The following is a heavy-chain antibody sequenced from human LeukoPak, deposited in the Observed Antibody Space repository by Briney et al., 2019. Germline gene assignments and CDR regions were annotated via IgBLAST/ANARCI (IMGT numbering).Heavy chain of an antibody. D-gene: IGHD6-19*01. CDR1: GGSFSGYY. Sequence: SETLSLTCAVFGGSFSGYYWNWIRQPPGKGLEWIGQINPSRNTNYNPSLKSRVTISVDTSKNQFSLKLSSVTAADTAVYYCARLARYSSGWYPPRRDYWGQGTLVTVSS. V-gene: IGHV4-34*01. J-gene: IGHJ4*02. CDR2: INPSRNT. CDR3: ARLARYSSGWYPPRRDY.